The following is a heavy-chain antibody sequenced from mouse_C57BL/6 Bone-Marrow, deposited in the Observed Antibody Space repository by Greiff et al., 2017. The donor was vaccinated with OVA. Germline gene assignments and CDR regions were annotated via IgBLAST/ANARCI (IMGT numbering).Heavy chain of an antibody. Sequence: VQLQQSGAELVRPGASVKLSCTASGFNIKDDYMHWVKQRPEQGLEWIGWIDPENGDTEYASKFQGKATITADTSSNTAYLQLSSLTSEDTAVYYCTTLVARDAMDYWGQGTSVTVSS. D-gene: IGHD1-1*01. CDR1: GFNIKDDY. V-gene: IGHV14-4*01. CDR2: IDPENGDT. J-gene: IGHJ4*01. CDR3: TTLVARDAMDY.